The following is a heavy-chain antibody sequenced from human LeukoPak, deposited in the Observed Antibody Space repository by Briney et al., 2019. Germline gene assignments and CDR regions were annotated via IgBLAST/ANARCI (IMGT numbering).Heavy chain of an antibody. J-gene: IGHJ5*02. CDR3: ARGRNAQPIPAAIIARFDP. CDR1: GGSFSGYY. D-gene: IGHD2-2*01. CDR2: INHSVST. V-gene: IGHV4-34*01. Sequence: SETLSPTCAVYGGSFSGYYCSWIRQPPGKGLEWIGEINHSVSTNYNPSLKTRVTISVDTSKPQFPLKLSSVTAADTAVYYCARGRNAQPIPAAIIARFDPWGQGTLVTVYS.